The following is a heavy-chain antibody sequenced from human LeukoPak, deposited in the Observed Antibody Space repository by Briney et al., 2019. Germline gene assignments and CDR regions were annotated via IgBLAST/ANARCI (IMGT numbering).Heavy chain of an antibody. D-gene: IGHD3-16*01. CDR3: VRGSTLRHYQY. CDR2: IYYSGST. Sequence: SETLSLTCTVSGGSISSTTYYWGWIRPPPGKGLEWIGSIYYSGSTYYNPSLKSRLTVSVDTSKNQFSLILSSVTAADTAVYYCVRGSTLRHYQYWGQGTLVTVSS. V-gene: IGHV4-39*01. J-gene: IGHJ4*02. CDR1: GGSISSTTYY.